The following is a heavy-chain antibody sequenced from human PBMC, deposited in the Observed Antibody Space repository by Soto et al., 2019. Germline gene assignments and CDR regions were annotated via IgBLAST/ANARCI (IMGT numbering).Heavy chain of an antibody. CDR2: ISAYNGNT. Sequence: QVQLVQSGAEVKKPGASVKFSCKASGYTFTSYGISWVRQAPGQGLEWKGWISAYNGNTNYAQKLQGRVTMTTDTSTSTAYMELRSLRSDDTAVYYCARDQIAAAGPFIRDVDYWVQGTLVTVAS. D-gene: IGHD6-13*01. J-gene: IGHJ4*02. CDR1: GYTFTSYG. V-gene: IGHV1-18*01. CDR3: ARDQIAAAGPFIRDVDY.